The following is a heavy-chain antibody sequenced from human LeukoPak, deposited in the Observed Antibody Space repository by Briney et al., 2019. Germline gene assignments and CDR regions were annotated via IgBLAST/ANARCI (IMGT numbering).Heavy chain of an antibody. CDR2: IYYSGST. CDR3: ARSGTGRYYDILTGYYKVWFDP. J-gene: IGHJ5*02. D-gene: IGHD3-9*01. V-gene: IGHV4-59*01. CDR1: GGSISSYY. Sequence: SETLSLTCTVSGGSISSYYWSWIRQPPGKGLEWIGYIYYSGSTNYNPSLKSRVTISVDTSKNQFSLKLSSVTAADTAVYYCARSGTGRYYDILTGYYKVWFDPWGQGTLVTVSS.